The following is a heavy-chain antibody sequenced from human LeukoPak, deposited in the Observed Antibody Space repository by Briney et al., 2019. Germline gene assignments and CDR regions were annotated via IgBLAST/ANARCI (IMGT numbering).Heavy chain of an antibody. Sequence: PGGSLRLSCAASGFTFSSYGMHWVRQAPGKGLEWVAFIRYDGSNKYYADSVKGRFTISRDNPKNTLYLQMNSLRAEDTAVYYCAKDYGGNYTPRFDYWGQGTLVTVSS. CDR1: GFTFSSYG. CDR2: IRYDGSNK. D-gene: IGHD4-23*01. J-gene: IGHJ4*02. CDR3: AKDYGGNYTPRFDY. V-gene: IGHV3-30*02.